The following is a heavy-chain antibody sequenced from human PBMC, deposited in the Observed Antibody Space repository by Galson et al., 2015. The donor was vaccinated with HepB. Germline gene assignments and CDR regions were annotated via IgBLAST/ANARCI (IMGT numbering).Heavy chain of an antibody. CDR2: ISSSSSTI. CDR1: GFTFSSYS. D-gene: IGHD3-22*01. V-gene: IGHV3-48*01. Sequence: SLRLSCAASGFTFSSYSMNWVRQAPGKGLEWVSYISSSSSTIYYADSVKGRFTISRDNAKNSLYLQMNSLRAEDTAVYYCARGPPVVVIVGAFDYWGQGTLVTVSS. J-gene: IGHJ4*02. CDR3: ARGPPVVVIVGAFDY.